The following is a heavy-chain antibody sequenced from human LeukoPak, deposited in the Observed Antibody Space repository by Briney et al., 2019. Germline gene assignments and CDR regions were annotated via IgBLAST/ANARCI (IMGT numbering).Heavy chain of an antibody. CDR2: ISSYDGNT. V-gene: IGHV1-18*01. CDR1: GYTFTSYG. Sequence: ASVKVSCKASGYTFTSYGISWVRQAPGQGLEWMGWISSYDGNTNFAQKLQGRVTMTTDTSTSTAYMELRSLTSDDTAVYYCARGKEPPYDYWGQGTLVTVSS. D-gene: IGHD1-26*01. J-gene: IGHJ4*02. CDR3: ARGKEPPYDY.